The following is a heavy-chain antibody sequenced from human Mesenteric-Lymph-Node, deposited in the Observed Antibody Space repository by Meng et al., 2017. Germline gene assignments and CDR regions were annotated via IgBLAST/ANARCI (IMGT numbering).Heavy chain of an antibody. CDR2: IIPILGIA. V-gene: IGHV1-69*02. J-gene: IGHJ4*02. Sequence: QVQLVKSGAEVKKPGAPVKVSCKASGGTFSSYTISWVRQAPGQGLEWMGRIIPILGIANYAQKFQGRVTMTEDTSTDTAYMELSSLRAEDTAVYYCAKSNRETSTDMVFDYWGQGALVTVSS. CDR3: AKSNRETSTDMVFDY. D-gene: IGHD4/OR15-4a*01. CDR1: GGTFSSYT.